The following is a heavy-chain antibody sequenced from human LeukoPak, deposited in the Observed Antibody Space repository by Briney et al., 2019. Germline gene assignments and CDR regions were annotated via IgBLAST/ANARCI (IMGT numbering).Heavy chain of an antibody. CDR3: AKERGENLEGNWFDP. V-gene: IGHV3-23*01. D-gene: IGHD3-3*01. CDR2: ISGSGAKT. CDR1: GFTFRSYA. J-gene: IGHJ5*02. Sequence: PGGSLRLSCEASGFTFRSYAMTWVRQAPGKGLEWVSAISGSGAKTYYADSVKGRFTISRDNSKNTLYLQMNSLRAEDTAVYYCAKERGENLEGNWFDPWGQGTLVTVSS.